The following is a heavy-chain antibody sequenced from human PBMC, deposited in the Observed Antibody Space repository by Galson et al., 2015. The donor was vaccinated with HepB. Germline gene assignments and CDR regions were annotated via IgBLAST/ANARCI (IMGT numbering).Heavy chain of an antibody. CDR1: GGSFSGYY. Sequence: TLSLTCAVYGGSFSGYYWSWIRQPPGKGLEWIGEINHSGSTNYNPSLKSRVTISVDTSKNQFSLKLSSVTAADTAVYYCASRRRIAAAGSFDYWGQGTLVTVSS. CDR2: INHSGST. V-gene: IGHV4-34*01. J-gene: IGHJ4*02. CDR3: ASRRRIAAAGSFDY. D-gene: IGHD6-13*01.